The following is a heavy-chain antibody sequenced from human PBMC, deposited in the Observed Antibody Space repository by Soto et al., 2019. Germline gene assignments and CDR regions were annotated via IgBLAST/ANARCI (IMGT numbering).Heavy chain of an antibody. CDR2: IYHSGST. CDR1: GGSVSSGGYS. Sequence: QLQLQESGSGLVKPSQTLSLTCAVSGGSVSSGGYSWIWIRQPPGKGLEWIGYIYHSGSTYYNPSHKSRVTISVDRSKNKFSLKLSSVTAADTAVDYCARDSIAARRGIDYCGQGTLVTVSS. J-gene: IGHJ4*02. D-gene: IGHD6-6*01. CDR3: ARDSIAARRGIDY. V-gene: IGHV4-30-2*01.